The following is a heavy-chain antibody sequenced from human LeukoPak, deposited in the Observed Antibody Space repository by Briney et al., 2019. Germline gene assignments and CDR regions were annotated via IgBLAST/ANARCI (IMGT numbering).Heavy chain of an antibody. J-gene: IGHJ4*02. CDR1: GGTHSSYA. CDR3: ASLRDDSSGFLSFDY. Sequence: GASVKVSCKASGGTHSSYAISWVRQAPGQGLEWIGWISAYNGNTNYAQKPQGRVTMTTDTSTSTAYIELRSLGSDDTAVYYCASLRDDSSGFLSFDYWGQGTLVTVSS. D-gene: IGHD3-22*01. V-gene: IGHV1-18*01. CDR2: ISAYNGNT.